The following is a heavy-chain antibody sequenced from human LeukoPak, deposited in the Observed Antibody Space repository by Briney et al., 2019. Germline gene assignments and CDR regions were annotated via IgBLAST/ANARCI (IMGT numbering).Heavy chain of an antibody. CDR1: GFTFSDYY. Sequence: GGSLRLSCAASGFTFSDYYMSWIRQAPGKGLEWVSLISTSSRTHYADSMKGRFTISRDNSRNTLYLQINSLRAEDTAVYYCAKDLDSTGSWPPEYFQHWGQGSLVTVSS. CDR3: AKDLDSTGSWPPEYFQH. V-gene: IGHV3-69-1*01. J-gene: IGHJ1*01. D-gene: IGHD3-22*01. CDR2: ISTSSRT.